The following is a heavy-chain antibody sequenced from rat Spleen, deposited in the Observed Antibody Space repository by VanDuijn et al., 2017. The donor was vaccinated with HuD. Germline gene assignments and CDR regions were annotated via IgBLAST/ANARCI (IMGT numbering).Heavy chain of an antibody. CDR2: ISTGGGNT. V-gene: IGHV5-25*01. J-gene: IGHJ4*01. D-gene: IGHD1-6*01. CDR3: ASLMYTPDYLGVMDA. Sequence: EVQLVESGGGLVQPGRSMKLSCAASGFTFSSFPMAWVRQAPTKGLEWIASISTGGGNTYYRDSVKGRFTISRDNAKSTLYLQMDSLRSEDTATYYCASLMYTPDYLGVMDAWGQGASVTVSS. CDR1: GFTFSSFP.